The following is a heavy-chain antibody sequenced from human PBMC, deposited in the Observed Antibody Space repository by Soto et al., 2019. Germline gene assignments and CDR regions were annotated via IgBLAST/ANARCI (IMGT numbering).Heavy chain of an antibody. CDR2: ISSSTGYT. J-gene: IGHJ6*02. CDR1: GFTVSSYS. Sequence: EVQLVESGGGLVKPGGSLRLSCAASGFTVSSYSMNWVRQAPGKGLEWVSYISSSTGYTYYADSVKGRFTISRDNAKNSLYLQMNSLRAEDTAVYYCARDRGCSGGSCYSKGMDVWGQGTTVTVSS. V-gene: IGHV3-21*02. D-gene: IGHD2-15*01. CDR3: ARDRGCSGGSCYSKGMDV.